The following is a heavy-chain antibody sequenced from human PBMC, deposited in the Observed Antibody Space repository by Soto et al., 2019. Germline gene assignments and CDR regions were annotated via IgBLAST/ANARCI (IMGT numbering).Heavy chain of an antibody. CDR1: GGSISSYY. D-gene: IGHD3-10*01. CDR2: IYYSGST. CDR3: ARSPGNWFDP. V-gene: IGHV4-59*08. Sequence: SETLSLTCTVSGGSISSYYWSWIRQPPGKGLEWIGYIYYSGSTNYNPSLKSRVTISVDTSKNQFSLKLSSVTAADTAVYYCARSPGNWFDPWGQGTLVTVSS. J-gene: IGHJ5*02.